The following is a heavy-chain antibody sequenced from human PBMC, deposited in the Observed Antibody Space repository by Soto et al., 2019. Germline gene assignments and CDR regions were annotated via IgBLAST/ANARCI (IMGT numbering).Heavy chain of an antibody. CDR2: LYWDDDK. J-gene: IGHJ3*01. CDR1: GFSLSSIGVG. CDR3: AHTIVVVPTAHDAFDV. Sequence: QITLKESGPMLVKPTQTLTLTCTFSGFSLSSIGVGVGWIRQPPGKALEWLGILYWDDDKHYSPSLKSRISSAKDTSKDQVVLTLTNMDPVDTATYYCAHTIVVVPTAHDAFDVWGQGTMVTVSS. V-gene: IGHV2-5*02. D-gene: IGHD2-2*01.